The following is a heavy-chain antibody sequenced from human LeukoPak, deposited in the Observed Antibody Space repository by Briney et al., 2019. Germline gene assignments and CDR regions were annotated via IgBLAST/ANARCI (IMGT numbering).Heavy chain of an antibody. J-gene: IGHJ5*02. CDR1: GFTFSRYS. CDR3: AREGSSSSLVSP. Sequence: GGSLRLSCAASGFTFSRYSMNWVRQAPGKGLEWVSSISSSSSYIYYADSVKGRFTISRDNAKDSLYLQMNSLRAEDTAVYYCAREGSSSSLVSPWGQGTLVTVSS. V-gene: IGHV3-21*01. CDR2: ISSSSSYI. D-gene: IGHD6-13*01.